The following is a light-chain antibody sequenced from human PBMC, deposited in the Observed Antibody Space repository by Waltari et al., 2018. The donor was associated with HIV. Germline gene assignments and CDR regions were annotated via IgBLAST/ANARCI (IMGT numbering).Light chain of an antibody. CDR1: TGAVTSGHY. CDR2: DTS. J-gene: IGLJ3*02. V-gene: IGLV7-46*01. CDR3: LLSYSGGRRV. Sequence: QAVVTQEPSLTVSPGGTVTLTCVSSTGAVTSGHYPYWFQQKPGQAPRTLIYDTSKKHSWTPARFSGSLLGDKAALTLSGAQPEDEAEYSCLLSYSGGRRVFGGGTKLTVL.